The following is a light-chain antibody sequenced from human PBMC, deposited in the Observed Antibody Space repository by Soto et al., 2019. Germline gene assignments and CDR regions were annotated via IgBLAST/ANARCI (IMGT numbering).Light chain of an antibody. CDR3: SSYTSRSTHVV. CDR2: DVS. J-gene: IGLJ2*01. V-gene: IGLV2-14*01. Sequence: QSALTQPASVSGSPGQSITISCTGTSSDVGGYNYVSWYQQHPGKAPKLMIYDVSKRPSGVSNRFSGSKSGNTASLTISGLQAEDEADYYCSSYTSRSTHVVFGGGTKVTVL. CDR1: SSDVGGYNY.